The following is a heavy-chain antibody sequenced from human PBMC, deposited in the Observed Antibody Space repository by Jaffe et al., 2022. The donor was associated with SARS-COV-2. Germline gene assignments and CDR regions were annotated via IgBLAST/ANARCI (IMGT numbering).Heavy chain of an antibody. CDR3: ARLVNGRSLLQDYDFWTDYGGWFDP. CDR1: GYSFTTDG. J-gene: IGHJ5*02. V-gene: IGHV1-18*01. CDR2: ISPYNSNT. Sequence: QVQLVQSGPEVKRPGASVKVSCKASGYSFTTDGITWVRQAPGQGLEWIGWISPYNSNTNFARNFRGRVTLTTDTSTSTAYMELRSLRSDDTAVYYCARLVNGRSLLQDYDFWTDYGGWFDPWGQGTLVTVSS. D-gene: IGHD3-3*01.